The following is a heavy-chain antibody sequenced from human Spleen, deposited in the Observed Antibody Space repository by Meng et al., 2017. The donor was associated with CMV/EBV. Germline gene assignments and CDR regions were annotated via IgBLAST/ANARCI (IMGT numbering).Heavy chain of an antibody. J-gene: IGHJ3*02. V-gene: IGHV3-11*01. D-gene: IGHD3-3*01. CDR1: GFSLSDYY. Sequence: GGSLRLSCAASGFSLSDYYMSWIRQAPGKGLEWISYISNSGTTTYYADSVKGRFTISRDNAKNSLYLQMNSLRAEDTAVYYCAKIITIFGGAFDIWGQGTMVTVSS. CDR2: ISNSGTTT. CDR3: AKIITIFGGAFDI.